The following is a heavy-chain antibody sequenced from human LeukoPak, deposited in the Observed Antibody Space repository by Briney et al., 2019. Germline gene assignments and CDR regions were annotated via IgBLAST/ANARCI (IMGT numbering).Heavy chain of an antibody. CDR2: IKQDGSEK. Sequence: GGSLRLSCAASGFTFSSYWMSWVRQAPGKGLEWVANIKQDGSEKYYVDSVKGRFTISRDNAKNSLYLQMNSLRAEDTAVYYCARDSNPLSSGYSSDYYMDVWGRGTTVTVSS. J-gene: IGHJ6*03. V-gene: IGHV3-7*01. CDR3: ARDSNPLSSGYSSDYYMDV. CDR1: GFTFSSYW. D-gene: IGHD3-22*01.